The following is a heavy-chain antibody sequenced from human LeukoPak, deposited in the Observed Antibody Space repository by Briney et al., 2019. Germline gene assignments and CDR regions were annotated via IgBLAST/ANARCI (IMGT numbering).Heavy chain of an antibody. Sequence: ASVKVFCKASGYTFTGYYMHWVRQAPGQGLEWMGWINPNSGGTNYAQKFQRRVTMTRDTSISTAYMELSRLRSDDTAVYYCARDREYYDSSGYFGLGEFDPWGQGTLVTVSS. D-gene: IGHD3-22*01. V-gene: IGHV1-2*02. CDR2: INPNSGGT. J-gene: IGHJ5*02. CDR1: GYTFTGYY. CDR3: ARDREYYDSSGYFGLGEFDP.